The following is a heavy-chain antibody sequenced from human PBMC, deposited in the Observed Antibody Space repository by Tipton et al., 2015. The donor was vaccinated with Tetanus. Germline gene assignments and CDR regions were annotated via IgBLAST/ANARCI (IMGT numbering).Heavy chain of an antibody. D-gene: IGHD3-3*01. CDR3: ARGRTMSGVVAPLDL. CDR2: VNQSGRT. J-gene: IGHJ5*02. Sequence: AGLVKPSETLSLTCGVSDGSFNAYYWSWIRQTPGKGLEWIGEVNQSGRTKYNPSFNSRAAISVDTSKSQFSLRVRSVTAADTAVYYCARGRTMSGVVAPLDLWGQGTQVTVSS. CDR1: DGSFNAYY. V-gene: IGHV4-34*01.